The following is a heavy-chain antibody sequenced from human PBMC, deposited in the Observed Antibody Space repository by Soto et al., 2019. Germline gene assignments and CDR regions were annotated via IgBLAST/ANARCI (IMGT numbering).Heavy chain of an antibody. V-gene: IGHV3-23*01. Sequence: PWGSLRLSCAASGFTFRSHAMSWVRQAPGRGLACVSAFSCSGASTYYADTVKGRFTICRDNSKNTLYLQMNSLLSLSTAVFYYASFAISSYNAFDICIQVTMVSVS. J-gene: IGHJ3*02. D-gene: IGHD6-6*01. CDR1: GFTFRSHA. CDR3: ASFAISSYNAFDI. CDR2: FSCSGAST.